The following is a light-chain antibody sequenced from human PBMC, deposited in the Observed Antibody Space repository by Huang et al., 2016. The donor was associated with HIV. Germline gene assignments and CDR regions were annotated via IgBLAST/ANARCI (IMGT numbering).Light chain of an antibody. CDR3: QQYNSYPWT. V-gene: IGKV1-5*01. CDR2: DAS. J-gene: IGKJ1*01. Sequence: DIQMTQSPSTLPASVGDRVTITCRASQSIRSWLAWYQQKPGKAPKLLIYDASSLESGVPSRFSGSGSGTDFTLTISSRQPDDFATYYCQQYNSYPWTFGQGTKVEIK. CDR1: QSIRSW.